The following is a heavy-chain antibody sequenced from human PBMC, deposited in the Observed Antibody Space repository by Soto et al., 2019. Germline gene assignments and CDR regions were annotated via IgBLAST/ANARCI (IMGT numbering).Heavy chain of an antibody. J-gene: IGHJ4*02. CDR2: IYYSGST. D-gene: IGHD4-17*01. CDR1: GGSISSSSYY. CDR3: ARRNGDYSYYFDY. Sequence: TSETLSLTCTVSGGSISSSSYYWGWIRQPPGKGLEWIGSIYYSGSTYYNPSLKSRVTISVDTSKNQFSLKLSSVTAADTAVYYCARRNGDYSYYFDYWGQGTLVTVSS. V-gene: IGHV4-39*01.